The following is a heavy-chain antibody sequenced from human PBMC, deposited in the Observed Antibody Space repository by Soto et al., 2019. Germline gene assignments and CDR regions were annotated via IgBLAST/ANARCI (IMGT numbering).Heavy chain of an antibody. J-gene: IGHJ4*02. CDR2: IIPIFGTA. CDR1: GGTFSSYA. V-gene: IGHV1-69*06. CDR3: ASHSGSSHFDY. Sequence: WASVKVSCKASGGTFSSYAISWVRQAPGQGLEWMGGIIPIFGTANYAQKFQGRVTITADKSTSTAYMELSSLRSEDTAVYYCASHSGSSHFDYWGQGTLVTVSS. D-gene: IGHD1-26*01.